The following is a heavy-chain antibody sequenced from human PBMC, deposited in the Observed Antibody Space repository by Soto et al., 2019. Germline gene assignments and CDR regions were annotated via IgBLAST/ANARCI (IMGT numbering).Heavy chain of an antibody. CDR2: IDTSGNT. V-gene: IGHV4-4*07. Sequence: SETLSLTLTVSVDSITTYYWSWIRQPAVKVLEWIGLIDTSGNTNYSPSLKSRVTMSVDTSKKQFSLKLTSVTAADTAVYYCARYSNNWFQTEGMDVWGQGTTVTVSS. CDR3: ARYSNNWFQTEGMDV. J-gene: IGHJ6*02. D-gene: IGHD6-13*01. CDR1: VDSITTYY.